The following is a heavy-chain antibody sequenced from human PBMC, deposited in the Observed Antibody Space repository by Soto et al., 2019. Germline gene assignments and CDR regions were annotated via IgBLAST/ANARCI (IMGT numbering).Heavy chain of an antibody. D-gene: IGHD2-21*02. Sequence: QMQLVQSGPEVKKPGTSVKVSCKASGFTFTSSAVQWLRQARGQRLEWIGWIVVGSGNTNYAQKFQERVTITRDMSTSTAYRELSSLRSEDTAVYYCAADRTYCGGDCYVDWGQGTLVTVSS. CDR2: IVVGSGNT. J-gene: IGHJ4*02. CDR3: AADRTYCGGDCYVD. V-gene: IGHV1-58*01. CDR1: GFTFTSSA.